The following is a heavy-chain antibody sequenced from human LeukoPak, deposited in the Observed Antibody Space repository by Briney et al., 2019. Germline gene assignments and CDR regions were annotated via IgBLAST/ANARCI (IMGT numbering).Heavy chain of an antibody. Sequence: GGSLRLSCAASGLTFSNYTMSWVRQAPGKGLEWVSGISGSGGYTYYADSVKGRFTISRDNSKNTLYLQMNSLRAEDTAIYYCAKDPYYDFWSGYYYFAYWGQGTLVTVSS. CDR2: ISGSGGYT. V-gene: IGHV3-23*01. J-gene: IGHJ4*02. CDR1: GLTFSNYT. D-gene: IGHD3-3*01. CDR3: AKDPYYDFWSGYYYFAY.